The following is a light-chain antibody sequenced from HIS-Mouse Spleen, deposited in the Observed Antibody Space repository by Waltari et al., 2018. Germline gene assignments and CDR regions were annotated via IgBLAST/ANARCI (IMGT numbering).Light chain of an antibody. Sequence: QSALTQPASVSGSPGQSITISCTGTSSDVGGYNYVSWYQQHPGKAPKLIIYDVSKRPSGVSNRFYGYKSGNTASLTISGLQAEDEADYYCSSYTSSSFNVVFGGGTKLTVL. V-gene: IGLV2-14*03. CDR1: SSDVGGYNY. CDR2: DVS. CDR3: SSYTSSSFNVV. J-gene: IGLJ2*01.